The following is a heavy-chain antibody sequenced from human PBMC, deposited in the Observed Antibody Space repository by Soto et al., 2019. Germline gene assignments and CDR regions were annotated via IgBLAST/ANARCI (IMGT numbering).Heavy chain of an antibody. Sequence: GGSLRLSCAASGFTFSSYAMHWVRQAPGKGLEWVAVISYDGSNKYYADSVKGRFTISRDNSKKTLYLQMNSLRAEDTAVYYCAREGASVWDPSGSYQRYYYYGMDVWGQGTTVTVSS. D-gene: IGHD1-26*01. CDR1: GFTFSSYA. V-gene: IGHV3-30-3*01. J-gene: IGHJ6*02. CDR2: ISYDGSNK. CDR3: AREGASVWDPSGSYQRYYYYGMDV.